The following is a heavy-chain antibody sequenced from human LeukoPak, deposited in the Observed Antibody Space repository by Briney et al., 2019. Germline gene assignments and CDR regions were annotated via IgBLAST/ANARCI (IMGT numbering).Heavy chain of an antibody. J-gene: IGHJ5*02. CDR1: AAISSFY. CDR2: VFHTGHT. CDR3: AGSISGYPWFDP. Sequence: PSETLSLTCTVSAAISSFYWSWLRQPPGKGLEWIGYVFHTGHTNYNPSLKSRVTMSIDPSKDQFSLEVTSVTAADTAVYYCAGSISGYPWFDPWGQGTLVTVSS. D-gene: IGHD3-9*01. V-gene: IGHV4-59*01.